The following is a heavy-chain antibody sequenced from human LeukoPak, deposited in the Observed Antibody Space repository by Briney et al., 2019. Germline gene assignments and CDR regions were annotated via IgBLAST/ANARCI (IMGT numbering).Heavy chain of an antibody. V-gene: IGHV3-23*01. CDR1: GFTFSSYG. J-gene: IGHJ4*02. CDR3: AKGSRPVIAATFFDY. D-gene: IGHD2-15*01. CDR2: ISGSGTNT. Sequence: GGSLRLSRAASGFTFSSYGMSWVRQAPGKGLEWVSVISGSGTNTYYADSVKGRFTISRDNSKNTLYLQMNSLRAEDTAVYYCAKGSRPVIAATFFDYWGQGALVTVSS.